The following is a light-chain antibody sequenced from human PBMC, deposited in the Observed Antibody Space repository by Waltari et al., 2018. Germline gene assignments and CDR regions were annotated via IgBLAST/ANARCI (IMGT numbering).Light chain of an antibody. CDR1: IRDVGGYKY. CDR2: DVV. V-gene: IGLV2-14*03. J-gene: IGLJ1*01. CDR3: SSFTSSSSFV. Sequence: QSALTQPASVSGSPGQSINISCTGTIRDVGGYKYVSWYQQHPGDVPRLLIYDVVKRTSGVSSRFSGSKDDNTARLTFSGLQAADEAHYYCSSFTSSSSFVFGSGTKVTV.